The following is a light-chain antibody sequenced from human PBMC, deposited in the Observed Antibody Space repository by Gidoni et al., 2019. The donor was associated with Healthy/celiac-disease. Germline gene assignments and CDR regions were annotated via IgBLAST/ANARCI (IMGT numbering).Light chain of an antibody. J-gene: IGLJ2*01. V-gene: IGLV1-40*01. CDR2: GNS. Sequence: QSVLTQPPSVSRAPGQTVTISCTGSSSNIVAGYDVHWYQQLPGTAPKLLIYGNSKRPSGVSDRFSGSKSGTSASLAITGLQAEDEADYYCQSYDSSLSGPVVVGGGTKLTVL. CDR3: QSYDSSLSGPVV. CDR1: SSNIVAGYD.